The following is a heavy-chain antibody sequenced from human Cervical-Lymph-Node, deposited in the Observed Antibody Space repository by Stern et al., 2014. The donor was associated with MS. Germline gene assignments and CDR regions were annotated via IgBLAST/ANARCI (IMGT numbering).Heavy chain of an antibody. CDR3: ARDPISGGAMATFDY. V-gene: IGHV3-30-3*01. D-gene: IGHD3-16*01. CDR1: GFTFSSHA. J-gene: IGHJ4*02. CDR2: ISYDGSNE. Sequence: VQLVESGGGVVQPGTSLRLSCAASGFTFSSHAMHCVRQAPGKGLEWVAVISYDGSNEHHADSVKGRFTISRDNSKNTLYLQMNSLRAEDTAVYYCARDPISGGAMATFDYWGQGTLVTVSS.